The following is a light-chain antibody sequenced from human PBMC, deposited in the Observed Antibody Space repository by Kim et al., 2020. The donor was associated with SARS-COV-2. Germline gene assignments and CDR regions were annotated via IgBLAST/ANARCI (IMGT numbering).Light chain of an antibody. CDR1: QGISNY. CDR2: AAS. V-gene: IGKV1-27*01. CDR3: QEYNSAPRT. Sequence: ASVGASVSITCRGSQGISNYLGWYQQKPGKVPRLLIYAASTLQSGGPSRFSGSGSGTDFTLTISSLQPEDVATYYCQEYNSAPRTFGRGTKVDIK. J-gene: IGKJ1*01.